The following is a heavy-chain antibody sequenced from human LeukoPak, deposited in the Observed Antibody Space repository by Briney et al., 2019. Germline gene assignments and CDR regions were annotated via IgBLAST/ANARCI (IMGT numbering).Heavy chain of an antibody. J-gene: IGHJ4*02. D-gene: IGHD6-13*01. V-gene: IGHV4-59*01. CDR2: IYYSGST. Sequence: SETLSLTCTVSDDSISDYYRGWIRQPPGKGLEWIGYIYYSGSTNYNPSLKSRVTISVDTSKNQFSLKLSSVTAADTAVYYCARDRYSSIGYDYWGQGTLVTVSS. CDR3: ARDRYSSIGYDY. CDR1: DDSISDYY.